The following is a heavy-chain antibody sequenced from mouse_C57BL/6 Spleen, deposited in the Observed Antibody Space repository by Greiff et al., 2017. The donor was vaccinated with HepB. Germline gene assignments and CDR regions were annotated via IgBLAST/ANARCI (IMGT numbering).Heavy chain of an antibody. J-gene: IGHJ2*01. V-gene: IGHV1-22*01. CDR3: ARRTTVVPDY. Sequence: EVKLVESGPELVKPGASVKMSCKASGYTFTDYNMHWVKQSHGKSLEWIGYINPNNGGTSYNQKFKGKATLTVNKSSSTAYMELRSLTSEDSAVYYCARRTTVVPDYWGQGTTLTVSS. CDR1: GYTFTDYN. D-gene: IGHD1-1*01. CDR2: INPNNGGT.